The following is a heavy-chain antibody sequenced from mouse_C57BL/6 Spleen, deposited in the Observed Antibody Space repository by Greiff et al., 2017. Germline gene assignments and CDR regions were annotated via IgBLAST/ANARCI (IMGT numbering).Heavy chain of an antibody. CDR3: ARKRADYSNLFDY. D-gene: IGHD2-5*01. J-gene: IGHJ2*01. Sequence: DVQLQESGPVLVKPGASVKMSCKASGYTFTDYFMNWVKQSHGQSLEWIGVINPYNGGTSYNQKFKGKATLTVDKSSSTAYMELNSLTSEDSAVYYCARKRADYSNLFDYWGQGTTLTVSA. V-gene: IGHV1-19*01. CDR1: GYTFTDYF. CDR2: INPYNGGT.